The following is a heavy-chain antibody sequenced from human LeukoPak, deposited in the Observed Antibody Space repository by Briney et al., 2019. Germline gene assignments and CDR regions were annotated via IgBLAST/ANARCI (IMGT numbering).Heavy chain of an antibody. D-gene: IGHD3-22*01. CDR3: ARRRTPNYYDSSGPIQH. CDR1: GGSISSSNW. CDR2: IYHSGST. J-gene: IGHJ1*01. Sequence: SGTLSLTCAVSGGSISSSNWWSWVRQPPGKGLEWIGEIYHSGSTNYNPSLKSRVTISVDTSKNQFSLKLSSVTAADTAVYYCARRRTPNYYDSSGPIQHWGQGTLVTVSS. V-gene: IGHV4-4*02.